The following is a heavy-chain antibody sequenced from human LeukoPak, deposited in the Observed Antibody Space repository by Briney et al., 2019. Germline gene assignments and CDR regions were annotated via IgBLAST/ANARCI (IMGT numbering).Heavy chain of an antibody. D-gene: IGHD5-12*01. Sequence: ASVKVSCKVSGYTLTELSMHWVRQAPGEGLEWMGGFDPEDGVTIYAQKFQGRVTMTEDTSTDTAYMELSSLRSEDTAVYYCAAGGGYSGVTLDYWGQGTLVTVSS. CDR2: FDPEDGVT. CDR1: GYTLTELS. J-gene: IGHJ4*02. CDR3: AAGGGYSGVTLDY. V-gene: IGHV1-24*01.